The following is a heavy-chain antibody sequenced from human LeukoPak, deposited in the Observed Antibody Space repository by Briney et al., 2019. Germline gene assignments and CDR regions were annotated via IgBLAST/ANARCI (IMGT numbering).Heavy chain of an antibody. CDR1: GFTFSNYA. Sequence: GGSLRLSCAASGFTFSNYAMHWVRQAPGKGLEYVSGISSGGITTYHANSVKGRFTISRDNSKNTLYLQMGSLRAEDMGVYYCARAPPGGATDYWGQGTLVTVSS. J-gene: IGHJ4*02. CDR2: ISSGGITT. CDR3: ARAPPGGATDY. V-gene: IGHV3-64*01. D-gene: IGHD1-26*01.